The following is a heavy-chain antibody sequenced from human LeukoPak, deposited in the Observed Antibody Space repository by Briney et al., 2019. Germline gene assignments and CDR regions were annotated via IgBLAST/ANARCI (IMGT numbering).Heavy chain of an antibody. D-gene: IGHD6-13*01. V-gene: IGHV1-69*13. J-gene: IGHJ4*02. CDR2: IIPIFGTA. Sequence: LVKVSCKASGGTFSSYAISWVRQAPGQGLEWMGGIIPIFGTANYAQKFQGRVTITADESTSTAYMELSSLRSEDTAVYYCARETIAAAGKFDYWGQGTLVTVSS. CDR3: ARETIAAAGKFDY. CDR1: GGTFSSYA.